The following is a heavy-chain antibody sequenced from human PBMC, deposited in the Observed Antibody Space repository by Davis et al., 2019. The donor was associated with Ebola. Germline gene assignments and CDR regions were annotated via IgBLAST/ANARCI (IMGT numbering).Heavy chain of an antibody. D-gene: IGHD3-22*01. Sequence: AASVKVSCKASGYSFTGNYVQWVRQAPGQGLEWMGWISAYNGNTNYAQKLQGRVTMTTDTSTSTAYMELRSLRSDDTAVYYCARLHLSTITMIVENWYFDLWGRGTLVTVSS. J-gene: IGHJ2*01. CDR1: GYSFTGNY. V-gene: IGHV1-18*04. CDR3: ARLHLSTITMIVENWYFDL. CDR2: ISAYNGNT.